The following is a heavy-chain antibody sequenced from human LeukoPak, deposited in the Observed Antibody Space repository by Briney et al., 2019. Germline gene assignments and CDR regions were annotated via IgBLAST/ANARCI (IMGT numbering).Heavy chain of an antibody. D-gene: IGHD2-2*01. CDR3: AREDIVVVPAATGWFDP. Sequence: GASVKVSCKASGYTFTSYDINWVRQATRQGLEWMGWMNPNSGNTGYAQKFQGRVTMTRDTSISTAYMELSRLRSDDTAVYYCAREDIVVVPAATGWFDPWGQGTLVTVSS. J-gene: IGHJ5*02. CDR1: GYTFTSYD. CDR2: MNPNSGNT. V-gene: IGHV1-8*01.